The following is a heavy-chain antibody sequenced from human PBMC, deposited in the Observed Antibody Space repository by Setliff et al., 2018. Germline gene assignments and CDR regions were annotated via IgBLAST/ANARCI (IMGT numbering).Heavy chain of an antibody. CDR3: ARDHGLVPGVDYMDV. V-gene: IGHV3-21*01. Sequence: PGGSLRLSCAASGFTFSSYGMNWVRQAPGKGLEWVACLSGGSSYIHYADSMKGRFTISRDDSKNSLYLQMNSLRAEDTAVYYCARDHGLVPGVDYMDVWGKGTTVTVSS. CDR1: GFTFSSYG. CDR2: LSGGSSYI. J-gene: IGHJ6*03. D-gene: IGHD7-27*01.